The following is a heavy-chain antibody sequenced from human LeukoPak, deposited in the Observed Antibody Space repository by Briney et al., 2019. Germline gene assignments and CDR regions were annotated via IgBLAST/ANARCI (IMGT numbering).Heavy chain of an antibody. J-gene: IGHJ4*02. Sequence: ASVKVSCKASGYTFTSYDINWVRQATGQGLEWMGWMNPNSGNTGYAQKFQGRVTITRNTSISTAYMELSSLRAEDTAVYYCAKVVSSQPPDYWGQGTLVTVSS. CDR2: MNPNSGNT. D-gene: IGHD2-15*01. CDR1: GYTFTSYD. V-gene: IGHV1-8*03. CDR3: AKVVSSQPPDY.